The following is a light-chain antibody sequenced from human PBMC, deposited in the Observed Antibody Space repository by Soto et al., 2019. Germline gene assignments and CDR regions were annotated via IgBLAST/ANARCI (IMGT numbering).Light chain of an antibody. CDR3: QQYYDNPRT. V-gene: IGKV4-1*01. CDR1: QTLLHTSNNKNY. J-gene: IGKJ1*01. CDR2: WAS. Sequence: DIVMTQAPDSLAVSLGERATINCKSSQTLLHTSNNKNYLAWYQQKPGQPPNLLIYWASARESGVPDRFSGSGSGTDFSLTITSLQAEDVAVYYCQQYYDNPRTFGQGTKVEIK.